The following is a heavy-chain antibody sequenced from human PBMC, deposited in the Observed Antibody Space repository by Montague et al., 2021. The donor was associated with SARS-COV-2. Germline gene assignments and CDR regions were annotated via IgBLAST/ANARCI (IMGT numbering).Heavy chain of an antibody. CDR2: VAYSGST. CDR1: GDSIGSSHTY. CDR3: ARSQLYYDLLTGFSESYYFDH. Sequence: SETLSLTCSVSGDSIGSSHTYWGWIRQPPGKGLEWIGCVAYSGSTYYNPSLQRRVTISVDTSKSQFSLKLNSVTAADTAVYYCARSQLYYDLLTGFSESYYFDHLGQGTPATVSS. V-gene: IGHV4-39*01. D-gene: IGHD3-9*01. J-gene: IGHJ4*02.